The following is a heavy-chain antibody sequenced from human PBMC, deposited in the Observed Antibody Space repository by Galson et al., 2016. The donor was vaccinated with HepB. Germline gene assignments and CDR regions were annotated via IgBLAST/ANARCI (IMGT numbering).Heavy chain of an antibody. CDR2: IRSNGGST. Sequence: SLRLSCAASGFTFSRYAMHWVRQAPGKGLEYVSAIRSNGGSTYYAKSVKGRFTISRDNSKNTLYLQMGSLRAEDMAVYYCARALSSPYCSSTSCQLSPSDYWGQGTLVTVSS. CDR1: GFTFSRYA. CDR3: ARALSSPYCSSTSCQLSPSDY. D-gene: IGHD2-2*01. V-gene: IGHV3-64*01. J-gene: IGHJ4*02.